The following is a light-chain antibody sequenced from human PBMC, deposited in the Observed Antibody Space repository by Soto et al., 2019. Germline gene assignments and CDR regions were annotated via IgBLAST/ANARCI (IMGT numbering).Light chain of an antibody. J-gene: IGLJ3*02. Sequence: QSVLTQPPSVSGAPGQRVTISCTGSSSNIGAGYDVQGYQQLPGTAPKLLIYGDTNRPSGVPDRFSGSNSGTSASLAITGLQAEDESDYYCQSYASSLSGSVFGGGTKLTVL. V-gene: IGLV1-40*01. CDR3: QSYASSLSGSV. CDR1: SSNIGAGYD. CDR2: GDT.